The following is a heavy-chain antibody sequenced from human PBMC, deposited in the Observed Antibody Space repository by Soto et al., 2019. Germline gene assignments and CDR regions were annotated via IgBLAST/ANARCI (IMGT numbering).Heavy chain of an antibody. CDR1: GYTFTSYG. D-gene: IGHD1-26*01. Sequence: ASVKVSCKASGYTFTSYGISWVRQAPGQGLEWMGWISAYNGNTNYAQKLQGRVTMTTDTSTSTAYMELRSLRSDDTAVYYCARYEVVGATNYWFDPWGQGTLVTVSS. CDR2: ISAYNGNT. V-gene: IGHV1-18*01. J-gene: IGHJ5*02. CDR3: ARYEVVGATNYWFDP.